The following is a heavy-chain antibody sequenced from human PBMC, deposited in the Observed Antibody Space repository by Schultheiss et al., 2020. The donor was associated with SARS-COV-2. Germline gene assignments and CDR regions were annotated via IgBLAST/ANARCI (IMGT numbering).Heavy chain of an antibody. Sequence: GGSLRLSCAVSGFTFSSYAMSWVRQAPGKGLECVSRLDSVGSHTAYADSVKGRFTISRDNSKNTLYLQMSSLRAEDTAVYYCAKVVGPSSSWYKGALGFWGQGTPVTVSS. CDR2: LDSVGSHT. V-gene: IGHV3-23*03. D-gene: IGHD6-13*01. CDR1: GFTFSSYA. J-gene: IGHJ4*02. CDR3: AKVVGPSSSWYKGALGF.